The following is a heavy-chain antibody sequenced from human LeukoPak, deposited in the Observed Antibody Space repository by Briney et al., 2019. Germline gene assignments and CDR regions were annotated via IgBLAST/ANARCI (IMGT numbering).Heavy chain of an antibody. CDR1: GGSFSGNY. Sequence: SETLSLTCAVYGGSFSGNYWGWIRQPPGKGLEWIGEINHSRSTNNNPCLKSRVTISVDTSKNQFSLKLSSVTAAGTAVYYCASSLGDYWGQGTLVTVSS. CDR3: ASSLGDY. J-gene: IGHJ4*02. V-gene: IGHV4-34*01. CDR2: INHSRST.